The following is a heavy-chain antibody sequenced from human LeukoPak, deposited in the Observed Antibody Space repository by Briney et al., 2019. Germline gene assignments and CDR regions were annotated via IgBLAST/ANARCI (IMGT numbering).Heavy chain of an antibody. CDR1: GFTFNSGA. V-gene: IGHV3-23*01. J-gene: IGHJ4*02. D-gene: IGHD3-3*01. CDR3: AKGINYDFWSGSIPVFDY. Sequence: PGGSLRLSCGASGFTFNSGAMSWVRQAPGKGLEWVSIISDSGGSTYYADSVKGRFTISRDNSKNTLYLQMNSLRAEDTAVYYCAKGINYDFWSGSIPVFDYWGQGTLVTVSS. CDR2: ISDSGGST.